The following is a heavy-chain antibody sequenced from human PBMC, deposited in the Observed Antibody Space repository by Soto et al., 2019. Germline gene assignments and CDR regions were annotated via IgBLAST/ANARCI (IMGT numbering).Heavy chain of an antibody. Sequence: EVYLLESGGGLVQPGGSLRLSCVTSGFTFSTYTMSWVRRAPGKGLEWFSVISGTMGSVRDPYYADSVQGRFTISGDDFRSTLYLQMNSLRAEDTAIYYCAKARCTSSTCYVPASWGQGTLVTVSS. CDR3: AKARCTSSTCYVPAS. J-gene: IGHJ4*02. D-gene: IGHD2-8*01. V-gene: IGHV3-23*01. CDR1: GFTFSTYT. CDR2: ISGTMGSVRDP.